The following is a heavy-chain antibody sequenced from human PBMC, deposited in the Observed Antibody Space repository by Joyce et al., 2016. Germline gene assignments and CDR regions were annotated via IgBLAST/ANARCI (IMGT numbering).Heavy chain of an antibody. CDR3: ARGGIVYDYSMDL. Sequence: EVQLVESGGGLVKPGGSLRISCAASGFTFSTSSMSWFRRAPGKGLDWVSAISSDSPYIFYADAVKGRFTVSRDNAKNSLYLQMNSLRAEDTAVFFCARGGIVYDYSMDLWGQGTTVTVSS. V-gene: IGHV3-21*02. D-gene: IGHD3-22*01. CDR2: ISSDSPYI. CDR1: GFTFSTSS. J-gene: IGHJ6*02.